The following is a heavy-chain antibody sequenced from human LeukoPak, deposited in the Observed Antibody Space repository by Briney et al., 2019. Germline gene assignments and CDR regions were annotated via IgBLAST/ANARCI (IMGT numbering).Heavy chain of an antibody. CDR3: AKDLCSGEAPG. D-gene: IGHD6-19*01. V-gene: IGHV3-9*01. CDR2: ISWNSGSI. J-gene: IGHJ4*02. CDR1: GFTFDDYA. Sequence: GRSLRLSCAASGFTFDDYAKHWVRQAPGEGLEWVSGISWNSGSIGYADSVKGRFTISRDNAKNSLYLQMNSLRAEDTALYYCAKDLCSGEAPGWGQGTLVTVSS.